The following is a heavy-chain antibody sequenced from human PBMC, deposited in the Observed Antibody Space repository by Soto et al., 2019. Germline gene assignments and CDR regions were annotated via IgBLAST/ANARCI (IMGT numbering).Heavy chain of an antibody. D-gene: IGHD1-26*01. Sequence: EVPLLESGGGLVQPGGSLRLSYAASGFTFSSYAMRWVRQAPGKGLEWVSAISGSGGSTYYADSVKGRFTISRDNSKNPLYLQMNSLRAEDTAVYDCARRGSGSDYDYWGHGTLVIVSS. CDR3: ARRGSGSDYDY. J-gene: IGHJ4*01. CDR1: GFTFSSYA. CDR2: ISGSGGST. V-gene: IGHV3-23*01.